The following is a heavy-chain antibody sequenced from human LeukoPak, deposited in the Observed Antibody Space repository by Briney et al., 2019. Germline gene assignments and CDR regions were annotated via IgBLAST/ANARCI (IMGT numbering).Heavy chain of an antibody. CDR1: GYTFTSYD. V-gene: IGHV1-8*01. J-gene: IGHJ4*02. D-gene: IGHD6-13*01. Sequence: GASVKVSCKASGYTFTSYDINWVRQATGQGLEWMGWMNPNSGNTGYAQKFQGRVTMTRNTSISTAHMELSSLRSEDTAVYYCARSIAAAGTGFDYWGQGTLVTVSS. CDR3: ARSIAAAGTGFDY. CDR2: MNPNSGNT.